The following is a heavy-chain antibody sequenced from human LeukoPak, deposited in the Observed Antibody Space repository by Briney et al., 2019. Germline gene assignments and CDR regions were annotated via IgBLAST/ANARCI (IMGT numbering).Heavy chain of an antibody. D-gene: IGHD3-22*01. J-gene: IGHJ4*02. V-gene: IGHV4-59*01. CDR1: GASIRSYY. CDR2: IYYSGST. Sequence: SETLSLTCTVSGASIRSYYWSWIRQPPGKGLEWMGYIYYSGSTNYNPSPKSRVTISVDTSKNLFSLKLSSVTAADTAGYYCGGGGGSTEYYDSSGYFWGQGTLVTVSS. CDR3: GGGGGSTEYYDSSGYF.